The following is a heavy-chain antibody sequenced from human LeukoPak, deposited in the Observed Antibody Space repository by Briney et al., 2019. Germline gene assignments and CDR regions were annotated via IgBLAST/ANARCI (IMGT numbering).Heavy chain of an antibody. CDR2: IRSSDGST. Sequence: GGSLRLSCVASGFTFSKSAMSWVRQAPGKGLEWVSSIRSSDGSTCYADSVKGRFTISRDNSKNTLFLQMNSLRAEDTAVYYCAKTAGIAAAADFDYWGQGTLVTVSS. CDR1: GFTFSKSA. D-gene: IGHD6-13*01. V-gene: IGHV3-23*01. CDR3: AKTAGIAAAADFDY. J-gene: IGHJ4*02.